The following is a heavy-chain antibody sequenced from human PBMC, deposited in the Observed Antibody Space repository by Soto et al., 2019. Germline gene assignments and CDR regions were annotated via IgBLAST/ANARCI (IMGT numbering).Heavy chain of an antibody. J-gene: IGHJ6*02. CDR2: IIPIFGTA. V-gene: IGHV1-69*12. D-gene: IGHD5-18*01. Sequence: QVQLVQSGAEVKKPGSSVKVSCKASGGTFSSCAISWVRQAPGQGLEWMGGIIPIFGTANYAQKFQGRVTITADESTSTAYRELSSLRSEDTTVYYCARKGDTARHRAYYYGMDVWGQGTTVTVSS. CDR3: ARKGDTARHRAYYYGMDV. CDR1: GGTFSSCA.